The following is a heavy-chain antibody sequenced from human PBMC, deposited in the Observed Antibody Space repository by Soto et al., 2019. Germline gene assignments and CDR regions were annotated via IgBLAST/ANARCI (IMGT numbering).Heavy chain of an antibody. J-gene: IGHJ4*02. CDR3: ARDKFTGLFDY. Sequence: SETPSLTCAVNGGSFSGYYWTWICQPPGTGLEWVGEINHSGITNYNPSLKSRVTISVDTSKNQFSLKLTSVTAADTAVYYCARDKFTGLFDYWGQGTLVTVSS. CDR1: GGSFSGYY. V-gene: IGHV4-34*01. D-gene: IGHD2-8*02. CDR2: INHSGIT.